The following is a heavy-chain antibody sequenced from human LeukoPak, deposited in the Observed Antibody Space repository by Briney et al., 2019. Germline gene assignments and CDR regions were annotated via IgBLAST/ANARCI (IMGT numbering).Heavy chain of an antibody. CDR3: ARGERGYSYGSYYYYMDV. D-gene: IGHD5-18*01. CDR2: IYYSGST. CDR1: GGSISSYY. Sequence: SETLSLTCTVSGGSISSYYWSWIRQPPGKGLEWIGYIYYSGSTNYNPSLKRRVTISVDTSKNQFPLKLSSVTAADTAVYYCARGERGYSYGSYYYYMDVWGKGTTVTVSS. J-gene: IGHJ6*03. V-gene: IGHV4-59*01.